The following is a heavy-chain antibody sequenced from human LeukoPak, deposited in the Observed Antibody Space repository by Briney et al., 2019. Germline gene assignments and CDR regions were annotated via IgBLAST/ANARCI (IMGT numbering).Heavy chain of an antibody. CDR2: IYSGGST. J-gene: IGHJ5*02. V-gene: IGHV3-66*02. Sequence: GGSLRLSCAASGFTVSSNYMSWVRQAPGKWLDWVSVIYSGGSTYYADSVKGRFTISRDNSKNTLYLQMNSLRAEDTAVYYCAREVVPAAMGHNWFDPWGQGTLVTVSS. D-gene: IGHD2-2*01. CDR1: GFTVSSNY. CDR3: AREVVPAAMGHNWFDP.